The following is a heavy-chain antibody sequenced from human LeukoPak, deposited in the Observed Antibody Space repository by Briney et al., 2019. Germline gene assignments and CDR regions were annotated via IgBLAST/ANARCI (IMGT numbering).Heavy chain of an antibody. CDR2: ISGSGGST. V-gene: IGHV3-23*01. CDR3: AKTGQQLVPEYFDL. Sequence: PGGSLRLSCAASGFTFDDYAMHWVRQAPGKGLEWVSAISGSGGSTYYADSVKGRFTISRDNSKNTLYLQMNSLRAEDTAVYYCAKTGQQLVPEYFDLWGRGTLVTVSS. D-gene: IGHD6-13*01. J-gene: IGHJ2*01. CDR1: GFTFDDYA.